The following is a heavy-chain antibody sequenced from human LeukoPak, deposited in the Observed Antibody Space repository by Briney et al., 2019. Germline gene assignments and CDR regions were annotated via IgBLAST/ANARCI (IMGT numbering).Heavy chain of an antibody. V-gene: IGHV1-46*01. D-gene: IGHD5-12*01. Sequence: ASVKVSCKAFGYTFTSNYMHWVRQAPGQGPEWMGVISPSGGSTTYAQKLQGRVTLTRDMSTSTDYLELSSLRSEDTAVYYCARGHVATTPNDYWGQGTLVTVSS. CDR2: ISPSGGST. J-gene: IGHJ4*02. CDR1: GYTFTSNY. CDR3: ARGHVATTPNDY.